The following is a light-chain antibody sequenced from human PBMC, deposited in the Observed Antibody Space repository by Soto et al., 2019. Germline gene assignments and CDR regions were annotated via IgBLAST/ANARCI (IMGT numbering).Light chain of an antibody. CDR3: QQSRDWPLT. V-gene: IGKV3-11*01. CDR2: DAS. CDR1: QSLNSL. J-gene: IGKJ4*01. Sequence: EIVLTQSPATLSLSPGERATRSCRASQSLNSLLAWYQQKPGQAPRLLMYDASNRATGVPARFSGSGSGTDFTLTISSLEPEDFAVYYCQQSRDWPLTFGGGTKVEIK.